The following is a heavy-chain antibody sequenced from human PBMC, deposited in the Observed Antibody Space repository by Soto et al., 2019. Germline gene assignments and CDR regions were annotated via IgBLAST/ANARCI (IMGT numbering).Heavy chain of an antibody. J-gene: IGHJ6*02. V-gene: IGHV3-23*01. D-gene: IGHD3-10*01. CDR3: AKDFRVFYCYGMDV. Sequence: GGSLRLSCAASGFTFSSYAMSWVRQAPGKGLEWVSAISGSGGSTYYADSVKGRFTISRDNSKNTLYLQMNSLRAEDTAVYYCAKDFRVFYCYGMDVWGQGTTVTVSS. CDR2: ISGSGGST. CDR1: GFTFSSYA.